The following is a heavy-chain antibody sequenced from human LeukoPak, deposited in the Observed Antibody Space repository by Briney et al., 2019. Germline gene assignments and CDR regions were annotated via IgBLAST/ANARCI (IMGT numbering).Heavy chain of an antibody. J-gene: IGHJ5*02. Sequence: AAVKVSCKASGYTFTGYYMHWVRQAPGQGLEWMGWINANSGVTNYEQRFEGRVTMTRDTSISTAYMELRRLRSDDRAVYYCARDGGSDTVWFDRWGQGTLVIVS. CDR3: ARDGGSDTVWFDR. D-gene: IGHD5-18*01. CDR2: INANSGVT. V-gene: IGHV1-2*02. CDR1: GYTFTGYY.